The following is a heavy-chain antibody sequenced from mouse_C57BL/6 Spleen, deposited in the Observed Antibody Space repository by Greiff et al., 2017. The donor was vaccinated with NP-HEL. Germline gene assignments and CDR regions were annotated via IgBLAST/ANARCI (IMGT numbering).Heavy chain of an antibody. CDR1: GFTFSSYA. J-gene: IGHJ4*01. V-gene: IGHV5-4*01. CDR3: ASYDYDDAMDY. D-gene: IGHD2-4*01. Sequence: EVQLVESGGGLVKPGGSLKLSCAASGFTFSSYAMSWVRQTPEQRLEWVATISDGGSYTYYPDNVKGRFTISRDNAKNNLYLQMSHLKSEDTAMYYCASYDYDDAMDYWGQGTSVTVSS. CDR2: ISDGGSYT.